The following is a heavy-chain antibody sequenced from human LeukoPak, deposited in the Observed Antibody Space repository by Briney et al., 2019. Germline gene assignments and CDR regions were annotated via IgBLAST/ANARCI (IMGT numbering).Heavy chain of an antibody. CDR3: ARAGYSGYYFDY. CDR1: GFTFSSYE. Sequence: SGGSLRLSCAASGFTFSSYEMNWVRQAPGKGLEWVSYISSSGSTIYYADSVKGRFTISRDNAKNSLYLQMNSLRAEDTAVYYCARAGYSGYYFDYWGQGTLVTVSS. V-gene: IGHV3-48*03. J-gene: IGHJ4*02. CDR2: ISSSGSTI. D-gene: IGHD5-12*01.